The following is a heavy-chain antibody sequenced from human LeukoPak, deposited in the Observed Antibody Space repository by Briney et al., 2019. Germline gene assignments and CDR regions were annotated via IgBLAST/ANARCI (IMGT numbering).Heavy chain of an antibody. CDR1: GFTLSCYA. J-gene: IGHJ4*02. CDR3: AKDREYSSGDY. V-gene: IGHV3-23*01. Sequence: GGSLSLFCGASGFTLSCYAMMWLRQAPGKGLEGVSSISGRGGSTYYPDSVKGRFTLSIDNSTNTLYLQMNSLRAQDTAVYYCAKDREYSSGDYWGQGTLVTVSS. D-gene: IGHD5-18*01. CDR2: ISGRGGST.